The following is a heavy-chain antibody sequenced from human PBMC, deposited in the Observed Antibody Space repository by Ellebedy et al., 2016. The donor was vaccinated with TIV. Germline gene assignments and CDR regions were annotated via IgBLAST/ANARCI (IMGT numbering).Heavy chain of an antibody. CDR1: GGSFSGYY. V-gene: IGHV4-59*01. CDR3: ARDSANLGELYS. CDR2: IYYSGST. J-gene: IGHJ4*02. Sequence: SQTLSLTCAVYGGSFSGYYWSWIRQPPGKGLEWIGYIYYSGSTNYNPSLKSRVTISVDTSKNQFSLKLSSVTAADTAVYYCARDSANLGELYSWGQGTLVAVSS. D-gene: IGHD3-16*01.